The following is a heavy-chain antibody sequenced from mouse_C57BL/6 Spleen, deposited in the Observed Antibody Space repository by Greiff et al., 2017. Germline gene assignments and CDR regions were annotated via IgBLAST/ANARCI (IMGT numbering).Heavy chain of an antibody. J-gene: IGHJ3*01. CDR2: ILPGSGST. V-gene: IGHV1-9*01. D-gene: IGHD4-1*01. CDR3: ASPGTDGLFAY. Sequence: QVQLKESGAELMKPGASVKLSCKATGYTFTGYWIEWVKQRPGHGLEWIGEILPGSGSTNYNEKFKGKATLTADTSSTTAYMQLSSLTTEDSAIXSCASPGTDGLFAYWGQGTLVTVSA. CDR1: GYTFTGYW.